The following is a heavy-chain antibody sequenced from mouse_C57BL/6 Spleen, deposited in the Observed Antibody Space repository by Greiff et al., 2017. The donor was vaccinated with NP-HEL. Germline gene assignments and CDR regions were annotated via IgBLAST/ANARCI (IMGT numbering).Heavy chain of an antibody. CDR1: GYAFSSSW. D-gene: IGHD2-3*01. Sequence: VQLQQSGPELVKPGASVKISCKASGYAFSSSWMNWVKQRPGKGLEWIGRIYPGDGDTNYNGKFKGKATLTADKSSSTAYMQLSSLTSEDSAVYFCARGIYDGYYFDYWGQGTTLTVSS. J-gene: IGHJ2*01. CDR2: IYPGDGDT. CDR3: ARGIYDGYYFDY. V-gene: IGHV1-82*01.